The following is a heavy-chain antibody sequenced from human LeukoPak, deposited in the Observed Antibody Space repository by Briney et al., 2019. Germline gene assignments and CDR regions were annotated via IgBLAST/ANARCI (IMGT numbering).Heavy chain of an antibody. Sequence: GASVKVSCKASGYTFTSYYMHWVRQAPGQGLEWMGIINPSGGRTNYAQKFQGRVTMTRDTSTSTVYMELSSLRAEDTAVYYCARDFVNSGYYFDYWGQGTLVTVSS. CDR1: GYTFTSYY. CDR3: ARDFVNSGYYFDY. V-gene: IGHV1-46*01. J-gene: IGHJ4*02. CDR2: INPSGGRT. D-gene: IGHD3-22*01.